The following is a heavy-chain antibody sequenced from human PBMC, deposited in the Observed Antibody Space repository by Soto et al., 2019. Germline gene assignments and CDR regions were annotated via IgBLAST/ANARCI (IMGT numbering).Heavy chain of an antibody. D-gene: IGHD3-10*01. V-gene: IGHV1-69*13. CDR2: IIPIFGTA. J-gene: IGHJ6*02. Sequence: ASVKVSCKASGGTFSRYAISWVRQAPGQGLEWMGGIIPIFGTANYAQKFQGRVTITADESTGTAYMELRSLRSEDPAVYYCARGFGLQPYYGMDVWGQGTTVTVSS. CDR3: ARGFGLQPYYGMDV. CDR1: GGTFSRYA.